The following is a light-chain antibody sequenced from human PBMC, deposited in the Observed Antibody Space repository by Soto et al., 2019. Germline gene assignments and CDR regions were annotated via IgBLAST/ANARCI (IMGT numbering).Light chain of an antibody. J-gene: IGLJ1*01. CDR2: QVT. CDR3: SSYTDSSNYV. CDR1: NSDLDIYNY. V-gene: IGLV2-14*01. Sequence: QSALTQPASVSGSSGQSITISCTGTNSDLDIYNYISWYQQQPGKAPKRMIYQVTNRPSGVSNRFSGSRSGNTASLTISGLQAEEEADYYCSSYTDSSNYVFGTGTKVTVL.